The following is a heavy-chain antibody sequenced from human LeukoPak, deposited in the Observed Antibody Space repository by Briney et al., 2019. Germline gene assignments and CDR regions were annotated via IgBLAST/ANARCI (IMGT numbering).Heavy chain of an antibody. CDR1: GFTFSSYS. Sequence: GGSLRLSCAASGFTFSSYSMNWVRQAPGKGLEWVSFMSSSSSSIYYADSVKGRFTISRDNAKNSLYLQMNSLRAEDTAVYYCARDTIMVRGVIGYYGMDVWGKGTTVTVSS. CDR2: MSSSSSSI. J-gene: IGHJ6*04. CDR3: ARDTIMVRGVIGYYGMDV. V-gene: IGHV3-21*01. D-gene: IGHD3-10*01.